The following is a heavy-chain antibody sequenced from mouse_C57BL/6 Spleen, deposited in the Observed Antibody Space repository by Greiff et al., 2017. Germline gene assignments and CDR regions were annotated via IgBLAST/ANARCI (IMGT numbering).Heavy chain of an antibody. Sequence: QVQLKQPGAELVKPGASVKLSCKASGYTFTSYWMHWVKQRPGQGLEWIGMIHPNSGSTNYNEKFKSKATLTVDKSSSTAYMQLSSLTSEDSAVYYCAREGGLRAWFAYWGQGTLVTVSA. CDR3: AREGGLRAWFAY. V-gene: IGHV1-64*01. D-gene: IGHD2-4*01. CDR2: IHPNSGST. CDR1: GYTFTSYW. J-gene: IGHJ3*01.